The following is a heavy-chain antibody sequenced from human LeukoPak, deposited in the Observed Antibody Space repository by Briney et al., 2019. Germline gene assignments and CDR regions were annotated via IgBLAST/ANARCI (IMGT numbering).Heavy chain of an antibody. CDR2: ITGSGGST. J-gene: IGHJ6*04. Sequence: GGSLRLSCAASGFTFSNYGLSWVRQAPGKGLEWVSGITGSGGSTYYADSAKGRFTISRDNSKNSLYLQMNSLRAEDTAVYYCAELGITMIGGVWGKGTTVTISS. D-gene: IGHD3-10*02. V-gene: IGHV3-23*01. CDR3: AELGITMIGGV. CDR1: GFTFSNYG.